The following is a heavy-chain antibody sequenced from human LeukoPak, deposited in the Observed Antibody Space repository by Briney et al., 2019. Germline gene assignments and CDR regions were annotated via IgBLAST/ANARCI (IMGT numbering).Heavy chain of an antibody. CDR2: ISSSSYI. V-gene: IGHV3-21*06. J-gene: IGHJ6*02. CDR3: ARQSGGDGYNYNGMDV. CDR1: VFTFSSYS. Sequence: GRSLRLSCAASVFTFSSYSMNWVRQAPGKELEWFSSISSSSYIYYADTMKRRFTTSRDNAKNSVHLQMNSLRVEDTAIYSCARQSGGDGYNYNGMDVWGQGTMVTVSS. D-gene: IGHD2-21*02.